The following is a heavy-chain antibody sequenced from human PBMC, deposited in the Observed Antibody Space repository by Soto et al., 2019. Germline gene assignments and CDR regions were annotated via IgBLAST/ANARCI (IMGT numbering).Heavy chain of an antibody. J-gene: IGHJ6*02. CDR2: IYWNDDK. CDR1: GFSLSTSGVG. CDR3: AHFFYGSGRSYYYGMDV. V-gene: IGHV2-5*01. D-gene: IGHD3-10*01. Sequence: VSGPTLVNPTQTLTLTCTFSGFSLSTSGVGVGWIRQPPGKALEWLALIYWNDDKRYSPSLKSRLTITKDTSKNQVVLTMTNMDPVDTATYYCAHFFYGSGRSYYYGMDVWGQGTTVTVSS.